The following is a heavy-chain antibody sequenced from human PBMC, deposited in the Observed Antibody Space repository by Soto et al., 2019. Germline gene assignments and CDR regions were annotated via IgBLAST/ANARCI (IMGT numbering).Heavy chain of an antibody. D-gene: IGHD2-15*01. CDR2: IYSSGST. CDR1: GGSISSGDYY. Sequence: HVQLQESGPGLVKPSQTLSLTCTVSGGSISSGDYYWSWIRQPPGKGLEWIGHIYSSGSTYYNPSLKSRVTISLDTSKNQFSLRLRSVTAADTAVYYCARDLDIDMSRGAFDIWGQGTMVTVSS. J-gene: IGHJ3*02. CDR3: ARDLDIDMSRGAFDI. V-gene: IGHV4-30-4*01.